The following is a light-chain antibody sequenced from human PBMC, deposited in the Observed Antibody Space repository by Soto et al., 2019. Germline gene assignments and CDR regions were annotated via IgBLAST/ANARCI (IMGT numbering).Light chain of an antibody. CDR1: QSVSSN. J-gene: IGKJ5*01. V-gene: IGKV3-15*01. Sequence: EVVMTQSPATLSVSPGERATLSCRASQSVSSNLAWYQQRPGQAPRLVIYGASTRATGIPARFSGSGSGTEFTLTISSLQSEDFALYYCQQYNSWPPITFGQGARLEIK. CDR3: QQYNSWPPIT. CDR2: GAS.